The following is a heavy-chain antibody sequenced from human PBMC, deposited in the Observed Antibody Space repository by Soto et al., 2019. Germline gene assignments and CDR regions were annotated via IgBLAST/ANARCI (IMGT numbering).Heavy chain of an antibody. Sequence: SETLSLTCPVSGGSIRSYYWSWIRQPPGKGLEWIGYIYYSGSTNYNPSLKSRVTISVDTSKNQFSLKLSSVIAADTAVYYCAREGPVVPAAIGYYYGMDVWGQGTTVTVSS. CDR1: GGSIRSYY. CDR2: IYYSGST. V-gene: IGHV4-59*01. J-gene: IGHJ6*02. CDR3: AREGPVVPAAIGYYYGMDV. D-gene: IGHD2-2*01.